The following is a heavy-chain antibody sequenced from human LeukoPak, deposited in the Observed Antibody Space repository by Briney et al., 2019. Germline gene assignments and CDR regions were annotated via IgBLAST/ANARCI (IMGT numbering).Heavy chain of an antibody. Sequence: GGTLRLSCVASGFLFSNYWMIWVRQAPGKGLYWVATIKADGSEKYYVDSVRGRFTISRDNAQKSLYLQMNSLRAEDTAVYYCASVTNSDVCGQGTTVIVSS. J-gene: IGHJ6*02. CDR2: IKADGSEK. CDR1: GFLFSNYW. D-gene: IGHD1-1*01. V-gene: IGHV3-7*01. CDR3: ASVTNSDV.